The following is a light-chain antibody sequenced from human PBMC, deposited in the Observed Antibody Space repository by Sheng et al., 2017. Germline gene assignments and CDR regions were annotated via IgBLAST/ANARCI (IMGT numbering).Light chain of an antibody. Sequence: EIVLTQSPDTLSLSPGDRAILSCRASQSVTSINLAWYQQKPGQAPRLLIYXXHRATGIPARFSGSGSGTDFTLTISSLEPEDFAVYYCQQRSNWPWTFGQGTKVEIK. CDR2: XX. J-gene: IGKJ1*01. CDR3: QQRSNWPWT. CDR1: QSVTSIN. V-gene: IGKV3D-20*02.